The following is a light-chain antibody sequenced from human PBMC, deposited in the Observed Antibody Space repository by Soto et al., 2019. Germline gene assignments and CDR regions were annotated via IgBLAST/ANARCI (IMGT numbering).Light chain of an antibody. J-gene: IGLJ2*01. CDR3: VTWDDRLNGLL. Sequence: QSVLTQPLSASGTPGQWVTISCSGGTSNIGSNTVNWYQQIPGTAPKLLIYSNNQRPSGVPDRFSGSKSGTSASLAISGLQSEDEADYYCVTWDDRLNGLLFGGGTKVTVL. CDR2: SNN. V-gene: IGLV1-44*01. CDR1: TSNIGSNT.